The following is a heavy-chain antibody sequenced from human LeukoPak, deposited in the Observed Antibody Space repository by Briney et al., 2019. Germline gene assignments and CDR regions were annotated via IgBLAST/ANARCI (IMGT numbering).Heavy chain of an antibody. V-gene: IGHV4-34*01. J-gene: IGHJ5*01. D-gene: IGHD2/OR15-2a*01. CDR2: VNQRGTI. CDR3: ARINLWPGNWIDS. CDR1: GGSFGDHF. Sequence: SETLSLTCGLNGGSFGDHFWGWFRQAPGKGLEWIGEVNQRGTININPSLKSRVAISVATSKNQFSLKLTSVTAADTAVYYCARINLWPGNWIDSWGQGSLVTVSS.